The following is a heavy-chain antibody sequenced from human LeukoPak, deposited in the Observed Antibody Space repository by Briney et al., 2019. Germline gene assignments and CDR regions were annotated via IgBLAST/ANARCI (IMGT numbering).Heavy chain of an antibody. Sequence: GGTLRLSCAASGFTFSSYGMSWVRQAPGKGLEWVSAISGSGGSTYYADSVKGRFTISRDNSKNTLYLQMNSLRAEDTAVYYCARTFMPTYSFDIWGQGTMVTVSS. CDR1: GFTFSSYG. CDR3: ARTFMPTYSFDI. J-gene: IGHJ3*02. V-gene: IGHV3-23*01. CDR2: ISGSGGST. D-gene: IGHD2-2*01.